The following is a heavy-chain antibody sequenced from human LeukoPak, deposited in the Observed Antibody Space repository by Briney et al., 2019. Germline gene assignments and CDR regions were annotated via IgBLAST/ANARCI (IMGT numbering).Heavy chain of an antibody. Sequence: SETLSLTCAVHGGSFSGYYWSWIRQPPGKGLEWIGEINHSGSTDYNPSLKSRVTISVDTSKNKFSRKLSSVTSADTAVSYCARGRTLTPRSYYDSSGSQSMNAFDIWGQGTMVTVSS. CDR1: GGSFSGYY. V-gene: IGHV4-34*01. D-gene: IGHD3-22*01. CDR3: ARGRTLTPRSYYDSSGSQSMNAFDI. J-gene: IGHJ3*02. CDR2: INHSGST.